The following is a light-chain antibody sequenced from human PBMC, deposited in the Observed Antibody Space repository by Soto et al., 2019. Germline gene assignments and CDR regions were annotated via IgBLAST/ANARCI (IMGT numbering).Light chain of an antibody. CDR1: QGVTTN. CDR2: GAS. V-gene: IGKV3-15*01. J-gene: IGKJ4*01. CDR3: QQYNTWPIT. Sequence: EIVMTQSPATLSVSPGERATLSCRASQGVTTNLAWYQQKPGQAPRLLIYGASTRATGIPARFSGSGSGTKFTLTISSLQSEDFAVYYCQQYNTWPITFGGGTKVEIK.